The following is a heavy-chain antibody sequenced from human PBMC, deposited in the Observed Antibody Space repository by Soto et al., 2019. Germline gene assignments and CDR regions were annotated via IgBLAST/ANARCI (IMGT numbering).Heavy chain of an antibody. CDR3: ARGIVVVPAAMPWFDP. CDR1: GGSFSGYY. D-gene: IGHD2-2*01. CDR2: INHSGST. V-gene: IGHV4-34*01. Sequence: TLSLTCAVYGGSFSGYYWSWIRQPPGKGLEWIGEINHSGSTNYSPSLKSRVTISVDTSKNQFYVKLSSVTAADTAVYYCARGIVVVPAAMPWFDPWGQGTLVTAPQ. J-gene: IGHJ5*02.